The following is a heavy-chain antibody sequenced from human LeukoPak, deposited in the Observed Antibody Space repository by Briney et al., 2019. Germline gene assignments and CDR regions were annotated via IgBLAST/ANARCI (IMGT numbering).Heavy chain of an antibody. CDR3: AKGYYGSGSYGWFDY. D-gene: IGHD3-10*01. V-gene: IGHV3-23*01. Sequence: GGSLRLSCAASGFTFSSYGMSWVRQAPGKGLEWVSTISGSGDRTYYADSVKGRFTISRDNSKNTLFLHMDSLRAEDTAVYSCAKGYYGSGSYGWFDYWGQGTLVTVSS. CDR2: ISGSGDRT. J-gene: IGHJ4*02. CDR1: GFTFSSYG.